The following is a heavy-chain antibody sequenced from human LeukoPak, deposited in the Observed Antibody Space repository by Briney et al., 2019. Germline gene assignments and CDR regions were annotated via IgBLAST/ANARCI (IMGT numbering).Heavy chain of an antibody. CDR2: INPSGGST. D-gene: IGHD3-10*01. CDR1: GYTFTSYY. J-gene: IGHJ4*02. CDR3: ARDLPPKYGSGSYYQHDY. V-gene: IGHV1-46*01. Sequence: ASVKVSCKASGYTFTSYYMHWVRQAPGQGLEWMGIINPSGGSTSYAQKFQGRVTMTRDTSTSTVYMELSSLRSEDTAVYYCARDLPPKYGSGSYYQHDYWGQGTLVTVSS.